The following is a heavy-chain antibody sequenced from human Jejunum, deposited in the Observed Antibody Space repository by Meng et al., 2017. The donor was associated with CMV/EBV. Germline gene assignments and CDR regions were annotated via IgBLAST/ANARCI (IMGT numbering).Heavy chain of an antibody. CDR1: DTFRNFN. D-gene: IGHD1-26*01. CDR3: ARPIVSTGRYYGLDY. CDR2: IIPILGLT. V-gene: IGHV1-69*02. Sequence: DTFRNFNINWVRQAPGQGLEWMGRIIPILGLTKYAQKFQDRVSITADKSMNVAYMEMSSLRSEDTAVYYCARPIVSTGRYYGLDYWGKGTLVTVSS. J-gene: IGHJ4*02.